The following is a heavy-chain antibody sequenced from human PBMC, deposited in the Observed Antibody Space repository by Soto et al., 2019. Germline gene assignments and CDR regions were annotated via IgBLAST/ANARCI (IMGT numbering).Heavy chain of an antibody. D-gene: IGHD3-22*01. Sequence: TVSGGSISSGGYYWSWIRQHPGKGLEWIGYIYYSGSTYYNPSLKSRVTISVDTSKNQFSLKLSSVTAADTAVYYCARDRYYYDSGDDYYYGMDVWGQGTTVTVSS. CDR1: GGSISSGGYY. J-gene: IGHJ6*02. CDR3: ARDRYYYDSGDDYYYGMDV. V-gene: IGHV4-31*02. CDR2: IYYSGST.